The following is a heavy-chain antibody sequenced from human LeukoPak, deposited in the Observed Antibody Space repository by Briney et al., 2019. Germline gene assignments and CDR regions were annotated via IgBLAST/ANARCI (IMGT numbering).Heavy chain of an antibody. V-gene: IGHV3-30-3*01. J-gene: IGHJ4*02. Sequence: GGSLRLSCAASGFTFSSYAMHWVRQAPGKGLEWVAVISYDRTHIYYADSMKGRFTISRDNSKNTLYLQMNSLRAEDTAVYYCARDNTVGAAIEYWGQGTLVTVSS. CDR3: ARDNTVGAAIEY. CDR2: ISYDRTHI. CDR1: GFTFSSYA. D-gene: IGHD1-26*01.